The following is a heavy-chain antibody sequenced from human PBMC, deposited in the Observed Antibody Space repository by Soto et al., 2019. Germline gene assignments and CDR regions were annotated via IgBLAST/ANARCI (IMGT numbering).Heavy chain of an antibody. D-gene: IGHD5-18*01. J-gene: IGHJ6*02. Sequence: ESGGGVVQPGRSLRLSCAASGFTFSSYAMHWVRQAPGKGLEWVAVISYDGSNKYYADSVKGRFTISRDNSKNTLYLQMNSLRAEDTAVYYCARWGGYSYGRQVYYYYGMDVWGQGTTVTVSS. V-gene: IGHV3-30-3*01. CDR1: GFTFSSYA. CDR2: ISYDGSNK. CDR3: ARWGGYSYGRQVYYYYGMDV.